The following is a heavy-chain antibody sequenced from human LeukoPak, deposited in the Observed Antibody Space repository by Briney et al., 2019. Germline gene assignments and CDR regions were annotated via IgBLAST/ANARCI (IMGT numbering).Heavy chain of an antibody. CDR2: INPNSGGT. CDR3: ARVEYSIKGVCVNFDY. J-gene: IGHJ4*02. V-gene: IGHV1-2*02. CDR1: GYTFTGPY. D-gene: IGHD2-8*01. Sequence: ASVKVSCKASGYTFTGPYIHWIRQAPGQGLEWMGWINPNSGGTKYAQKFQGRVTMTRDTSINTAYMELSRLRSDDTAVYYCARVEYSIKGVCVNFDYWGQGTLVTVST.